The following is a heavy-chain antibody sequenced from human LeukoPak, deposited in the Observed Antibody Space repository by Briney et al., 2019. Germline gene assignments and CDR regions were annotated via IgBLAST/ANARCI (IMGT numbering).Heavy chain of an antibody. CDR3: ARVPTVTFFDY. Sequence: SETLSLTCTVSGASISSSSYDWGGLRQPPGKGLEWIVSIYYSSSTYYIPSLKSRVTISVDTSKNQFSLKLSSVTAADTAVYYCARVPTVTFFDYWGQGTLVTVSS. J-gene: IGHJ4*02. CDR2: IYYSSST. CDR1: GASISSSSYD. V-gene: IGHV4-39*01. D-gene: IGHD4-17*01.